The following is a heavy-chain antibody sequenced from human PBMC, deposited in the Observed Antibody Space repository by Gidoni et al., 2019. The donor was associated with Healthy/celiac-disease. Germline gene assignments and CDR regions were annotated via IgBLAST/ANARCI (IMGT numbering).Heavy chain of an antibody. Sequence: QVQLVESGGGVVQPGRSMRLSCAASGFTFSSYGMHWVRQAPGKGREWVAVISYDGSNKSYADSVKGRFTISRDNSKNTLYLQMNSLRAEDTAVYYCAKDPKSEQWLPERAYYYYGMDVWGQGTTVTVSS. D-gene: IGHD6-19*01. CDR1: GFTFSSYG. CDR2: ISYDGSNK. J-gene: IGHJ6*02. V-gene: IGHV3-30*18. CDR3: AKDPKSEQWLPERAYYYYGMDV.